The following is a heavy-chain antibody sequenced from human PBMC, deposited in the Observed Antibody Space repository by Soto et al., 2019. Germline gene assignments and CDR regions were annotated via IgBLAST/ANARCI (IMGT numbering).Heavy chain of an antibody. J-gene: IGHJ3*01. CDR2: IKRDGTVT. D-gene: IGHD2-21*02. V-gene: IGHV3-7*04. Sequence: EVQLVESGGGLVQPGESLRLSCAASGFTFSAFWMTWLRQAPGKGLEWVANIKRDGTVTHYGDSVEGRCTLSRDNAQNSLFLQLNSLRHEDTAMYYCARDLSPPGDFFYDAFDVWGQGTFVTVSS. CDR3: ARDLSPPGDFFYDAFDV. CDR1: GFTFSAFW.